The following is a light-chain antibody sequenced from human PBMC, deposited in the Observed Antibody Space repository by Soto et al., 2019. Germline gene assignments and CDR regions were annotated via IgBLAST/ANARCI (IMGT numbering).Light chain of an antibody. CDR2: DNN. J-gene: IGLJ2*01. CDR1: SSNIGNNY. Sequence: HSVLTQSPSVSAAPGQKVTISCSGSSSNIGNNYVPWYQQLPGTAPKLLIYDNNKRPSGIPDRFSGSKSGTSGTLDITGLQTGDEADYYCATWDGSLPGEVFGGGTKLTVL. V-gene: IGLV1-51*01. CDR3: ATWDGSLPGEV.